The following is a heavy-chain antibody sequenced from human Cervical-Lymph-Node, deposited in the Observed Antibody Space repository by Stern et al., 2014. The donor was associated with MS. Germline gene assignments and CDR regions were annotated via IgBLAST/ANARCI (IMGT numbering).Heavy chain of an antibody. J-gene: IGHJ3*02. CDR1: GFTFTSSA. Sequence: QLVQSGPEVKKPGTSVKVSCKASGFTFTSSAVQWVRPARGQRLERIGWIVVGSGNTNYAQKFQERVTITRDMSTSTAYMELSSLRSEDTAVYYCAAINDYYDSSGYDAFDIWGQGTMVTVSS. CDR3: AAINDYYDSSGYDAFDI. V-gene: IGHV1-58*01. D-gene: IGHD3-22*01. CDR2: IVVGSGNT.